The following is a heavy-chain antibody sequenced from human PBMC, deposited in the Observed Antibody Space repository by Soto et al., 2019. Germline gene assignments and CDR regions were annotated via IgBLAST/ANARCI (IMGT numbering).Heavy chain of an antibody. Sequence: PGGSLRLSCAASGFTFSRYGMHWVRQAPGKGLEWVAVISSDGRNKYHADSVKGRFTISRDNSKNTLYLQMNSLRAEDTAAYYCAKDQDTGAAGYYFDYWGKGTLVTVSS. CDR2: ISSDGRNK. V-gene: IGHV3-30*18. CDR3: AKDQDTGAAGYYFDY. J-gene: IGHJ4*02. CDR1: GFTFSRYG. D-gene: IGHD1-1*01.